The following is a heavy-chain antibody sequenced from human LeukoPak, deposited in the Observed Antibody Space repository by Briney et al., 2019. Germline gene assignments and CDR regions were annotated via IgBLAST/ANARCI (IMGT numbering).Heavy chain of an antibody. CDR2: INPNSGGT. V-gene: IGHV1-2*02. J-gene: IGHJ4*02. Sequence: AASVKVSCKASGHSGYFMHWVRQAPGQGLEWMGWINPNSGGTKYAQKFQGRVTMTRDTSISTACMELSRLRSDDTAVYYCASQIIDTFDYWGQETLVTVSS. CDR3: ASQIIDTFDY. CDR1: GHSGYF.